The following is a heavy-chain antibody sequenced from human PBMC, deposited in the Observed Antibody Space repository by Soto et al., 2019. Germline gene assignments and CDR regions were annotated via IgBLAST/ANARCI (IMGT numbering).Heavy chain of an antibody. CDR3: ARDGVGAADRAFDS. CDR1: GFTFNNFA. D-gene: IGHD1-26*01. Sequence: GGSLRLSCAASGFTFNNFAMHWVRQAPGKGLEGVTLISSDGRNKYYADSVKGRFTISRANSKNTLYLEMNSLRGEDTAVYYCARDGVGAADRAFDSWGQGALVTVSS. V-gene: IGHV3-30*04. CDR2: ISSDGRNK. J-gene: IGHJ4*02.